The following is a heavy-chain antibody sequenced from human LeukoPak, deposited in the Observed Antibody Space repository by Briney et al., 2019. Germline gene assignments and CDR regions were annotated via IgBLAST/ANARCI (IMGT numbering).Heavy chain of an antibody. D-gene: IGHD1-1*01. V-gene: IGHV3-66*01. Sequence: GGSLRLSCAASGFTVSSNYVSWVRQAPGKGLEWVSTIYRGGSTYYADSVKGRFTISRDDSKNTVYLQINTLRVEDTAVYYCARGGLETAVKYFFDYWGQGTLITVSS. CDR1: GFTVSSNY. J-gene: IGHJ4*02. CDR3: ARGGLETAVKYFFDY. CDR2: IYRGGST.